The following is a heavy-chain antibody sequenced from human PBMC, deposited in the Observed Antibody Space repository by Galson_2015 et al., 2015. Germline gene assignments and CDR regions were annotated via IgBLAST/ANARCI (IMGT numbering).Heavy chain of an antibody. D-gene: IGHD4-23*01. CDR2: ISHNGGST. J-gene: IGHJ4*02. CDR1: GFTFNTYA. Sequence: SLRLSCAASGFTFNTYAMHWVRQAPGKGLEYISSISHNGGSTDYADSVKGRFTISRDNSKNTLYLQMSSLRIDDTAVYYCVKDRWVDYWGQGTLVTVSS. CDR3: VKDRWVDY. V-gene: IGHV3-64D*08.